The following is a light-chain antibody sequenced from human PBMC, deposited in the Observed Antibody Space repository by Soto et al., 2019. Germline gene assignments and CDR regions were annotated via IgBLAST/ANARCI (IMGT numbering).Light chain of an antibody. CDR3: NSYGGNNNWV. Sequence: QSALTQPPSASGSPGQSVTISCTGTSSDVGGYNYVSWFQHHPGKAPRLMIYEVIKRPSGVPDRFSGSKSGNTASLTVSGLQAEDEADYYCNSYGGNNNWVFGGGTKLTVL. CDR2: EVI. CDR1: SSDVGGYNY. J-gene: IGLJ3*02. V-gene: IGLV2-8*01.